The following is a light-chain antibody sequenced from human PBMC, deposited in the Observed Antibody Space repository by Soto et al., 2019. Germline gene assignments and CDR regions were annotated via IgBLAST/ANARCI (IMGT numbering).Light chain of an antibody. V-gene: IGKV3-20*01. Sequence: EIVLTQSPGTLSLSPGERATLSCRASESISGTFLAWYQQKPGQAPRLLLFGASKRAAGMPDRFSGSGSGTDFTLTISRLEPEDFAVYYCQQYGSSPLFSFGPGTKVDVK. CDR1: ESISGTF. CDR3: QQYGSSPLFS. J-gene: IGKJ3*01. CDR2: GAS.